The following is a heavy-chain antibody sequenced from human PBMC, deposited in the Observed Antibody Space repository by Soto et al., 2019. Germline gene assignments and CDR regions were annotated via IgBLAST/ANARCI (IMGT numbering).Heavy chain of an antibody. Sequence: EVQLEESGGDLVQPGGSLRLSCAASGFTLSAYWMTWVRQAPGNGLEWVANINRDGSKKSYLDSVRGRFTISSDNVGNSLYLQMDSLRADDTALYYCARDVSPGSSSLYLDAFDIWGQGTMVTVSS. V-gene: IGHV3-7*03. CDR1: GFTLSAYW. CDR3: ARDVSPGSSSLYLDAFDI. J-gene: IGHJ3*02. D-gene: IGHD6-13*01. CDR2: INRDGSKK.